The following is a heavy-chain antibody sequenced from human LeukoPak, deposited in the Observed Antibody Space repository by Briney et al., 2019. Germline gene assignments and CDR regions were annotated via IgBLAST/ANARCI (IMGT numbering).Heavy chain of an antibody. CDR3: ARGFYYYDSSGYSPY. CDR1: GYTFTGYY. CDR2: INPNSGGT. J-gene: IGHJ4*02. D-gene: IGHD3-22*01. V-gene: IGHV1-2*02. Sequence: ASVKVSCKASGYTFTGYYMHWVRQAPGQGLEWMGWINPNSGGTNFAQNFQGRVTMTRDTSISTAYMELSRLRSDDTAVYYCARGFYYYDSSGYSPYWGQGTLVTVSS.